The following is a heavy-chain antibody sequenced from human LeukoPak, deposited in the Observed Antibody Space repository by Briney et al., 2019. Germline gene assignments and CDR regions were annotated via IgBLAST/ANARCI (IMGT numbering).Heavy chain of an antibody. V-gene: IGHV1-46*01. CDR3: ARDIRIAAASIPDAFDI. J-gene: IGHJ3*02. D-gene: IGHD6-13*01. Sequence: ASVKVSCKASGYTFTSYYMHWVRQAPGQGLEWMGIINPSGGSTSYAQKFQGRVTMTRDTSTSTVYMELSSLRSEDTAVYYCARDIRIAAASIPDAFDIWGQGTMVTVSS. CDR1: GYTFTSYY. CDR2: INPSGGST.